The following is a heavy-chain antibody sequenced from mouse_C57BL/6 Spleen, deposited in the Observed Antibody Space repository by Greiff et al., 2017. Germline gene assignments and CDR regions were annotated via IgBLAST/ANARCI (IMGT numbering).Heavy chain of an antibody. Sequence: VQLQQSGPELVKPGASVKIPCKASGYTFTDYNMDWVKQSHGKSLEWIGDINPNNGGTIYNQKFKGKATLTVDKSSSTAYMEVRSLTSEDTAVYYCARGISFYGNYVDYFDYWGQGTTLTVSS. CDR1: GYTFTDYN. J-gene: IGHJ2*01. CDR2: INPNNGGT. CDR3: ARGISFYGNYVDYFDY. D-gene: IGHD2-1*01. V-gene: IGHV1-18*01.